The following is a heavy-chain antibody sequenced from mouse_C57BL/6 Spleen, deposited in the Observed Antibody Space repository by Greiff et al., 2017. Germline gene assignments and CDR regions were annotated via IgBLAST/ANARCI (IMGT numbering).Heavy chain of an antibody. D-gene: IGHD3-2*02. V-gene: IGHV1-76*01. CDR1: GYTFTDYY. CDR3: ARGLRDSSGYPLDY. Sequence: QVQLQQSGAELVRPGASVKLSCKASGYTFTDYYINWVKQRPGQGLEWIARIYPGSGNTYYNEKFKGKATLTAEKSSSTAYMQLSSLTSEDSAVYFCARGLRDSSGYPLDYGGQGTTLTVAS. CDR2: IYPGSGNT. J-gene: IGHJ2*01.